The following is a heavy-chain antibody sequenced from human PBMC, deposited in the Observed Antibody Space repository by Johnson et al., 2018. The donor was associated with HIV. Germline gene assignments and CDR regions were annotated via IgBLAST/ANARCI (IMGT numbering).Heavy chain of an antibody. D-gene: IGHD6-13*01. CDR2: ISYDGSNK. V-gene: IGHV3-30-3*01. CDR1: GFTFSSYA. J-gene: IGHJ3*02. CDR3: ASEIGSSWYSRAFDI. Sequence: QVQLVESGGGVVQPGRSLRLSCAASGFTFSSYAMHWVRQAPGKGLEWVAVISYDGSNKYYADSVKGRFTISRDNSKNTLYPQMNSLRAEDTAVYYCASEIGSSWYSRAFDIWGQGTMVTVSS.